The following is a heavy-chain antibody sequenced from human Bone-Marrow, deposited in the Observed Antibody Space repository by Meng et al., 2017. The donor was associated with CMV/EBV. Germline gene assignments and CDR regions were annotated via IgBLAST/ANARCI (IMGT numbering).Heavy chain of an antibody. Sequence: QLVNLGRGVKSPGPQGKAPRRALGNPSPGYNMTWGHRAPGQGLGRMGWINPNRGGTNYAQKFQGRVTMPRDTSISTAYMGLSRLRSDDTAVYYCARGGEWLEWGDFDYWGQGTLVTVSS. CDR3: ARGGEWLEWGDFDY. CDR2: INPNRGGT. J-gene: IGHJ4*02. D-gene: IGHD6-19*01. V-gene: IGHV1-2*02. CDR1: GNPSPGYN.